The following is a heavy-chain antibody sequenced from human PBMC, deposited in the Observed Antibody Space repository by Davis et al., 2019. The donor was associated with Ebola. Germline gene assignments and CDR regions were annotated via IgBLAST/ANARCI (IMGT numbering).Heavy chain of an antibody. CDR3: VKDSSNIWFDI. CDR1: GFIFRNYV. D-gene: IGHD2/OR15-2a*01. V-gene: IGHV3-23*01. Sequence: PGGSLRLSCETSGFIFRNYVMSWVRQAPGKGLEWVSTFGTVGDTYYADSVKGQFAMSRDNSRDTLYLQMNSLRVEDSAIYYCVKDSSNIWFDIWGQGTLVTVSS. CDR2: FGTVGDT. J-gene: IGHJ3*02.